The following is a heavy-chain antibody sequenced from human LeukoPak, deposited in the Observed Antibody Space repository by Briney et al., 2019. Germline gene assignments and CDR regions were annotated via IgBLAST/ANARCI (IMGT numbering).Heavy chain of an antibody. CDR2: IYYSGNT. V-gene: IGHV4-39*01. J-gene: IGHJ4*02. D-gene: IGHD4-23*01. Sequence: SETLSLTCTVSGGSVSSSSYYWGWIRQPPGEGLEWIGTIYYSGNTYYNPSLQSRVFISMDASKNQFSLNLGSVTAPDTAVYYCARTVGTHRFDSWGQGTRVTVSS. CDR3: ARTVGTHRFDS. CDR1: GGSVSSSSYY.